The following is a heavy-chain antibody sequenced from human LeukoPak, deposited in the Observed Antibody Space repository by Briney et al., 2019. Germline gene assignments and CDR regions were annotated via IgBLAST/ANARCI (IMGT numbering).Heavy chain of an antibody. J-gene: IGHJ6*03. D-gene: IGHD3-3*01. CDR2: TSSSGSTI. CDR3: ARGETYYDFWSGYPSYYYYMDV. Sequence: GGSLRLSCAASGFTFSSYEMNWVRQAPGKGLEWVSYTSSSGSTIYYADSVKGRFAISRDNAKNSLYLQMNSLRAEDTAVYYCARGETYYDFWSGYPSYYYYMDVWGKGTTVTVSS. CDR1: GFTFSSYE. V-gene: IGHV3-48*03.